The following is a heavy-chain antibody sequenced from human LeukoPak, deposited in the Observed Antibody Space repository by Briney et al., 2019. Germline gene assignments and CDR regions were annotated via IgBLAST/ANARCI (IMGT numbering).Heavy chain of an antibody. V-gene: IGHV3-66*01. CDR1: GFTVSSSY. CDR3: ARDGVRYYDSSGYSPY. D-gene: IGHD3-22*01. J-gene: IGHJ4*02. Sequence: PGGSLRLSCAASGFTVSSSYMSWVRQAPGKGLEWVSVIYSGGSTYYADSVKSRFTISRDNSKNTLYLQMNSLRAEDTAVYYCARDGVRYYDSSGYSPYWGQGTLVTVSS. CDR2: IYSGGST.